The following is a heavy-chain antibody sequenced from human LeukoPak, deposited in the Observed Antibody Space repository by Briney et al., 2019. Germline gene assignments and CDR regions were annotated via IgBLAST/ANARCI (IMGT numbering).Heavy chain of an antibody. CDR3: ARQPDY. CDR2: INSDGSRT. J-gene: IGHJ4*02. Sequence: GGSLRLSCAASGFTFSSYWMHWVRQAPGKGLVWVSHINSDGSRTNYAASVKGRFTISRDNAKNTLYLQMNSLRAEDTAVYYCARQPDYWGQGTLVTVSS. V-gene: IGHV3-74*01. D-gene: IGHD1-14*01. CDR1: GFTFSSYW.